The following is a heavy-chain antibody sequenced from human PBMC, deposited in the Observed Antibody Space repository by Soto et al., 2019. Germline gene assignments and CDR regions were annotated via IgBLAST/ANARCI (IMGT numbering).Heavy chain of an antibody. J-gene: IGHJ4*02. CDR1: GFSLSTSGVG. CDR3: AHSYYDFWSGSTLRFDY. V-gene: IGHV2-5*01. Sequence: QITLKESGPTLVNPTQTLTLTCTFSGFSLSTSGVGVGWIRQPPGKALEWLALIYWNDDKRYSPSLNSRLTITKDTSKNQVVLTMTNMDPVDTATYYCAHSYYDFWSGSTLRFDYWGQGTMVTVSS. CDR2: IYWNDDK. D-gene: IGHD3-3*01.